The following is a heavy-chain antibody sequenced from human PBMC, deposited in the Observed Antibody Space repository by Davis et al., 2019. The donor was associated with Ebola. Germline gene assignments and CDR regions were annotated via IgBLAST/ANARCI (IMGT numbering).Heavy chain of an antibody. Sequence: GESLKISCAASGFTFSSYGMHWVRQAPGKGLEWVAFIRFDGTDKYYADSVKGRFTISRDNSKNSLYLQMNSLRAEDTALYYCAKGDGSSSWYNWFDPWGQGTLVTVSS. J-gene: IGHJ5*02. V-gene: IGHV3-30*02. CDR3: AKGDGSSSWYNWFDP. CDR2: IRFDGTDK. D-gene: IGHD6-13*01. CDR1: GFTFSSYG.